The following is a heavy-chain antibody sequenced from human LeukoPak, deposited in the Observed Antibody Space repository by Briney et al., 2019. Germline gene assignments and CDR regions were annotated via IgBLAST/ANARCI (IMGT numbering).Heavy chain of an antibody. D-gene: IGHD6-19*01. CDR2: IYHSGST. CDR1: GGSISSSNW. CDR3: AREASSGWNDAFDI. Sequence: PSETLSLTCAVSGGSISSSNWWSWVRQPPGKGLEWIGEIYHSGSTNYNPSLKSRVTISVDKPKNQFSLKLSSVTAADTAVYYCAREASSGWNDAFDIWGQGTMVTVSS. J-gene: IGHJ3*02. V-gene: IGHV4-4*02.